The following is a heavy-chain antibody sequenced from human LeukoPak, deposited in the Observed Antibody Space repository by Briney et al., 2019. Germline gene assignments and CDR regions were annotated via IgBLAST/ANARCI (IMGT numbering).Heavy chain of an antibody. CDR2: IFVDGSST. J-gene: IGHJ6*01. D-gene: IGHD1-14*01. CDR1: GFTFSSYS. CDR3: ARAGASYAMDV. V-gene: IGHV3-74*01. Sequence: GGSLRLSCVASGFTFSSYSMHWVRQAPGKGLVWVSRIFVDGSSTSYEDSVKGRFTISRDNTKNTLYLQMSSLRDDDTAVYYCARAGASYAMDVWGQGTTVTVS.